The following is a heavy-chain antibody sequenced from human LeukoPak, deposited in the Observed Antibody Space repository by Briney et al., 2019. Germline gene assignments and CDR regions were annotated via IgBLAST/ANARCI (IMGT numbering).Heavy chain of an antibody. V-gene: IGHV4-4*09. CDR1: GASMSSNY. CDR2: IYHSGNT. Sequence: NPSETLSLTCNVSGASMSSNYWSWIRQPPGKGLERIGYIYHSGNTNYSPSLESRVTMSVDESKNQFSLRVHFVSAADTAVYYCASTRRAAVAGRFDSWGQGTLVTVSS. CDR3: ASTRRAAVAGRFDS. D-gene: IGHD6-19*01. J-gene: IGHJ4*02.